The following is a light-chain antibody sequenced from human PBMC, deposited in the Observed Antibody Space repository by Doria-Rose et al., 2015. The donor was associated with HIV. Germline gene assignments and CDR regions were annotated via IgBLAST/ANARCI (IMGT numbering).Light chain of an antibody. V-gene: IGKV4-1*01. CDR2: WAS. J-gene: IGKJ3*01. CDR3: QQYYDTPS. Sequence: DIQMTQSPESLGMSLGERATLNCKSNQSLLYTSKNYLAWYQQKPGQPLKLLIYWASTRQSGFPARFSGSGSGTDFTLTISSLEAEDVAVYYCQQYYDTPSFGPGTTVDIK. CDR1: QSLLYTSKNY.